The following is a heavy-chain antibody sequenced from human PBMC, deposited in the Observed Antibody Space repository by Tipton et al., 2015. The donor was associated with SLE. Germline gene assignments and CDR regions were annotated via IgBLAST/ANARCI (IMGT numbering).Heavy chain of an antibody. J-gene: IGHJ3*02. D-gene: IGHD4/OR15-4a*01. CDR3: AREVLTSDAFDI. CDR1: GFTFSRYW. V-gene: IGHV3-7*01. Sequence: QLVQSGGGLVQQGGSLRLSCTVSGFTFSRYWMNWVRQAPGKGLEWVANIQQDGSEKYYVDSAKGRFTISRDNAKNSLYLHMNSLRAEDTAVYYCAREVLTSDAFDIWGQGTMVTVSS. CDR2: IQQDGSEK.